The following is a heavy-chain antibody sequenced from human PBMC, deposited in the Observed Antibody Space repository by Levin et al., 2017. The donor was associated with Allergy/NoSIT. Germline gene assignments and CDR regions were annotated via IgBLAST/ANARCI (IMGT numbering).Heavy chain of an antibody. D-gene: IGHD1-26*01. J-gene: IGHJ4*02. V-gene: IGHV3-11*01. CDR3: ARDPGGSYDY. CDR1: GFTFSDNY. Sequence: PGGSLRLSCAASGFTFSDNYMSWIRQAPGKGLDWVSSISGSLTTIKYADSVEGRFTISWDNTKKSLYLQMNSLRVEDTAVYYCARDPGGSYDYWGQGTLVTVSS. CDR2: ISGSLTTI.